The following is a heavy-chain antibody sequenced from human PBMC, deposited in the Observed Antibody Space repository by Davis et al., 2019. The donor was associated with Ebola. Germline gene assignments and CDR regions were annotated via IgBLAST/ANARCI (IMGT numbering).Heavy chain of an antibody. Sequence: GESLKISCAASGFTFSSYSMNWVRQAPGKGLEWVSSISSSSSYIYYADSVKGRFTISSDNAKNSLYLQMNSLRAEDTAVYYCARGPSGQGTWGQGTLVTVSS. V-gene: IGHV3-21*01. CDR1: GFTFSSYS. CDR2: ISSSSSYI. CDR3: ARGPSGQGT. J-gene: IGHJ5*02.